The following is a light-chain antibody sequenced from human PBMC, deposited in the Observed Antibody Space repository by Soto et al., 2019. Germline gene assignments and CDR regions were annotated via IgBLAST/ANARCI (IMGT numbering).Light chain of an antibody. CDR3: LLSYSGTSWV. CDR2: DTS. Sequence: QAVVTQEPSLTVSPGGTVTLTCGSTTGAVTSSHYPYWFQQKPGQAPRTLIYDTSNKHSWTPARFSGSLLGGKAALTLAGAQTDDEADYYFLLSYSGTSWVFGGGTKVTVL. J-gene: IGLJ3*02. V-gene: IGLV7-46*01. CDR1: TGAVTSSHY.